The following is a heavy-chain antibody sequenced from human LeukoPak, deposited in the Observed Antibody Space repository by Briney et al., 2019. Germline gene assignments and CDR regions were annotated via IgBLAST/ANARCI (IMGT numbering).Heavy chain of an antibody. CDR3: ARARWGSTVTTQQIDY. V-gene: IGHV4-39*07. D-gene: IGHD4-17*01. J-gene: IGHJ4*02. CDR1: GGSISSSSYY. CDR2: IYYSGST. Sequence: PSETLFLTCTVSGGSISSSSYYWGWIRQPPGKGLEWIGSIYYSGSTNYNPSLKSRVTISVDTSKNQFSLKLSSVTAADTAVYYCARARWGSTVTTQQIDYWGQGTLVTVSS.